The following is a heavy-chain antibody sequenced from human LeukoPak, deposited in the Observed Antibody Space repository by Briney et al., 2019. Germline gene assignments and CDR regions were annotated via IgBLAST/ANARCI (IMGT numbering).Heavy chain of an antibody. CDR1: AGTFTSYT. CDR2: IIPMFGRA. CDR3: AAQAWGVPAAIMGCFDL. V-gene: IGHV1-69*05. D-gene: IGHD2-2*01. Sequence: SVTVSFKSSAGTFTSYTISWVRQAPGPGLEWMGGIIPMFGRANYAQKFQGRVTITTDESTSTAYMELSSLRSEDTAVYYCAAQAWGVPAAIMGCFDLWGQGTVVTVSS. J-gene: IGHJ5*02.